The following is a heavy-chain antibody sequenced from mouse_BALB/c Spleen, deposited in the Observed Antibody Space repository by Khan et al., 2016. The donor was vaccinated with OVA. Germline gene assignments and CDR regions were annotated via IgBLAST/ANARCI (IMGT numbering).Heavy chain of an antibody. V-gene: IGHV1-4*01. CDR3: ARSTTEYAMDY. Sequence: QVQLKQSGAELARPGASVKMSCKASGYTFTSHTMHWVKQRPGQGLEWIGYINPRSGYTNYNQKFNDKATLTADNSSSTAYMQLSSLTSEDSAVYYCARSTTEYAMDYWGQGTSVTVSS. CDR1: GYTFTSHT. J-gene: IGHJ4*01. D-gene: IGHD2-14*01. CDR2: INPRSGYT.